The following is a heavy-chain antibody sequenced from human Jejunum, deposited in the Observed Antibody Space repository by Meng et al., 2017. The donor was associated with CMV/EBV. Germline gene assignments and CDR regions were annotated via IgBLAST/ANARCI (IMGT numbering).Heavy chain of an antibody. V-gene: IGHV3-30*02. CDR2: TRYDGVNK. CDR1: FRFRSYA. Sequence: FRFRSYAMSWVRQAPGQGLEWVAFTRYDGVNKYHADSVKGRFTISKDFSENTLYLQMSSLTVDDTAIYYCAKDRGSGGNGYGLDVWGQGTTVTVSS. J-gene: IGHJ6*02. CDR3: AKDRGSGGNGYGLDV. D-gene: IGHD2-15*01.